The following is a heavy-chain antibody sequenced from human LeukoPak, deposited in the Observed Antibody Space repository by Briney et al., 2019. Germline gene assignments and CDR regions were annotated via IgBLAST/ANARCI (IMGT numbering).Heavy chain of an antibody. CDR1: GFTFDDYA. CDR2: ISWNSGSI. D-gene: IGHD3-9*01. CDR3: AKAPDYDILTGYYNY. J-gene: IGHJ4*02. V-gene: IGHV3-9*01. Sequence: GGSLRLSCAASGFTFDDYAMHWVRQAPGKGLEWVSGISWNSGSIGYAVSVKGRFTISRDNAKNSLYLQMNSLRAEDTALYYCAKAPDYDILTGYYNYWGQGTLVTVSS.